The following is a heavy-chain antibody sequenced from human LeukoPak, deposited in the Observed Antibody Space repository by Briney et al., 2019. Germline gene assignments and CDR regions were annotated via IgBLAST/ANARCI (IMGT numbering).Heavy chain of an antibody. J-gene: IGHJ4*02. CDR2: ISYDGSNK. Sequence: GGSLRLSCAASGFTFSSYSMHWVRQAPGKGLEWVAVISYDGSNKYYADSVKGRFTISRDNSKNTLYLQMNSLRAEDTAVYYCAKDPSTVTTLVFDYWGQGTLVTVSS. D-gene: IGHD4-17*01. V-gene: IGHV3-30*18. CDR3: AKDPSTVTTLVFDY. CDR1: GFTFSSYS.